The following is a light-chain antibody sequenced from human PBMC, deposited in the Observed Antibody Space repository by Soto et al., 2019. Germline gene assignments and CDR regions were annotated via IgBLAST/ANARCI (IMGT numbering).Light chain of an antibody. CDR2: DAS. Sequence: DIQMTQSPSSLSASVGDRVTITCRASQDIGSHLAWYQQKPGKAPKLLVYDASTLQSGVASRFSGSGSGTEFTLIISGLQPDDSATYYCQQYTNTNNPWMFGQGTKVDIK. J-gene: IGKJ1*01. CDR3: QQYTNTNNPWM. CDR1: QDIGSH. V-gene: IGKV1-16*01.